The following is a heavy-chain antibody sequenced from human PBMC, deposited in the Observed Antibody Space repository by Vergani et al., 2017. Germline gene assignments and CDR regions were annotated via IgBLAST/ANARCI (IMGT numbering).Heavy chain of an antibody. J-gene: IGHJ4*02. CDR1: GYSFTNYW. Sequence: EVPLVQSGAEVKKPGESLKISCKGSGYSFTNYWIAWVRQMPGKGLEWMGVVYPGDSDTRYSPSFQGHVTLSSDKSINTAYLQWNSLKASDTGMYYCARGIVVLPTARCSPWDYWGQGTLVTVSS. CDR2: VYPGDSDT. CDR3: ARGIVVLPTARCSPWDY. D-gene: IGHD2-2*01. V-gene: IGHV5-51*03.